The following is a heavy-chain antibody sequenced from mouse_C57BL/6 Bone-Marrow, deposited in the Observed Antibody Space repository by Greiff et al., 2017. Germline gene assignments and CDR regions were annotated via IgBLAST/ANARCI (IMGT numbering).Heavy chain of an antibody. D-gene: IGHD1-1*01. V-gene: IGHV1-54*01. CDR3: ARRGSSYYWYFDV. Sequence: QVQLQQSGAELVRPGTSVKVSCKASGYAFTNYLIEWVKQRPGQGLEWIGVINPGSGGTNYNEKFKGKATLTADKSSSTAYMQLSSLTSEYSAVYFCARRGSSYYWYFDVWGTGTTVTVSA. CDR2: INPGSGGT. J-gene: IGHJ1*03. CDR1: GYAFTNYL.